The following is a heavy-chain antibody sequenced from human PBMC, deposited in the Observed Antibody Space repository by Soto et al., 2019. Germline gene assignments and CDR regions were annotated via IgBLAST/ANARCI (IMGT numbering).Heavy chain of an antibody. CDR1: GYTLTELS. V-gene: IGHV1-24*01. CDR2: FDPEDGER. CDR3: WRGKQRDELAAFDL. Sequence: ASVKVSCKVSGYTLTELSMHWVRQAPGKGLEWMGGFDPEDGERIYAQKFQGRVTMTKDTYTRTAYMELRSMRVDDRAVYCCWRGKQRDELAAFDLWGQGTMVTVSS. D-gene: IGHD6-25*01. J-gene: IGHJ3*01.